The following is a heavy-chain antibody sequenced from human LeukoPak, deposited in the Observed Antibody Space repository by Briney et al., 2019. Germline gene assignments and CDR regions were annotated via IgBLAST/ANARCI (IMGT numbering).Heavy chain of an antibody. CDR1: GFPFSNYE. CDR3: ARESRAKGNTFDI. J-gene: IGHJ3*02. D-gene: IGHD2/OR15-2a*01. CDR2: ISNSGSSI. V-gene: IGHV3-48*03. Sequence: GGSLRLSCAASGFPFSNYEMNWVRQAPGKGLEWVSYISNSGSSIYYADSVKGRFTISRDNAKNSLYLEMNSLRAEDTAVYYCARESRAKGNTFDIWGQGTMVTVSS.